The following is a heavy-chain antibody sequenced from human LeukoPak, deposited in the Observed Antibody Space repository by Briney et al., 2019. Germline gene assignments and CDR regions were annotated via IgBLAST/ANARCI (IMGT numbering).Heavy chain of an antibody. CDR3: ASSKSSGTAAD. CDR1: GFTFNTYW. D-gene: IGHD6-25*01. V-gene: IGHV3-74*01. J-gene: IGHJ4*02. CDR2: INTDGSST. Sequence: PGGSLRLSCAASGFTFNTYWLHWVRQAPGKELVWVSRINTDGSSTNYADSVKGRFTISRDNAKNTLYLQMNGLRVEDTAVYFCASSKSSGTAADWGQGTLVTVSS.